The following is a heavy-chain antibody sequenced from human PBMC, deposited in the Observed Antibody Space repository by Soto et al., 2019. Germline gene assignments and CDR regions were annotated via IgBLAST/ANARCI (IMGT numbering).Heavy chain of an antibody. Sequence: GGSLKISCAASGLTFSSYGMPWVRKAPGKGLEWVAVIWYDGSNKYYADSVKGRSTISRDNSKNTLYLQMNSLRAEDTAVYYCARDPPDFWSGYCDYWGQGTLVTVSS. CDR3: ARDPPDFWSGYCDY. V-gene: IGHV3-33*01. CDR2: IWYDGSNK. CDR1: GLTFSSYG. J-gene: IGHJ4*02. D-gene: IGHD3-3*01.